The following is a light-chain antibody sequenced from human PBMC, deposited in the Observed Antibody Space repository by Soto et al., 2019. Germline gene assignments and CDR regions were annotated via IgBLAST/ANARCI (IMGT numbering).Light chain of an antibody. Sequence: EIVLTQSPGTLSLSPWERATLSCRASQSVSSYLAWYQQKPGQAPRLLIYGASSRATGIPDRFSASGSATDFTLTITGLEPEDCAVYYCQQHGSSPRTFGQGTKVDIK. J-gene: IGKJ1*01. CDR3: QQHGSSPRT. CDR2: GAS. CDR1: QSVSSY. V-gene: IGKV3-20*01.